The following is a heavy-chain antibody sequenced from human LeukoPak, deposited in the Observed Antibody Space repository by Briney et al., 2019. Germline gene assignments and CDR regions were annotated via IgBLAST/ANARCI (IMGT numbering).Heavy chain of an antibody. J-gene: IGHJ3*02. CDR2: ISPRGGST. D-gene: IGHD3-3*01. CDR1: GYTFTNYY. CDR3: ATDPITIFGVVTSGAFDI. V-gene: IGHV1-46*01. Sequence: GASVKISCKASGYTFTNYYMHWVRQAPGQGLEWLGLISPRGGSTWYAQRFQGRVTMTEDTSTDTAYMELSSLRSEDTAVYYCATDPITIFGVVTSGAFDIWGQGTMVTVSS.